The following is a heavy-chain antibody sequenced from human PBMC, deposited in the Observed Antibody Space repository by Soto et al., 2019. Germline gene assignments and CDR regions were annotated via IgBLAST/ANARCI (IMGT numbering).Heavy chain of an antibody. V-gene: IGHV1-69*06. CDR3: ARQERYSSGWYRGDY. J-gene: IGHJ4*02. Sequence: SVKVSCKASGGTFSSYAISWVRQAPGQGLEWMGGIIPIFGTANYAQKFQGRVTISADKSISTAYLQWSSLKASDTAMYYCARQERYSSGWYRGDYWGQGTLVTVSS. D-gene: IGHD6-19*01. CDR2: IIPIFGTA. CDR1: GGTFSSYA.